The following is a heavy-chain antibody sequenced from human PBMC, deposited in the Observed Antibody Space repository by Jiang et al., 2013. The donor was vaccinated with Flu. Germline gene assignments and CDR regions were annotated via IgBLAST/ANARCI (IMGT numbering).Heavy chain of an antibody. V-gene: IGHV1-8*01. J-gene: IGHJ5*02. CDR1: GYTFTSYD. CDR2: MNPNSGNT. D-gene: IGHD5-12*01. CDR3: ARSPTGRLRFRLNWFDP. Sequence: GAEVKKPGASVKVSCKASGYTFTSYDINWVRQATGQGLEWMGWMNPNSGNTGYAQKFQGRVTMTRNTSISTAYMELSSLRSEDTAVYYCARSPTGRLRFRLNWFDPWGQGTLVTVSS.